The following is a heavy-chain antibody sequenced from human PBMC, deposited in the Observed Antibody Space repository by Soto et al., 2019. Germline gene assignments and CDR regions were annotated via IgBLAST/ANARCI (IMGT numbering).Heavy chain of an antibody. V-gene: IGHV1-2*02. CDR2: INTNTGDT. CDR1: GYTFTGYH. J-gene: IGHJ5*02. D-gene: IGHD1-26*01. CDR3: ARWVGASNWFDP. Sequence: QVQLVQSGAEVKEPGASVKVSCKTSGYTFTGYHIHWVRQAPGQGLEWMGWINTNTGDTNYAQKFQGGVTMTRDTSINTAYVQLSRLTSDDTAVYYCARWVGASNWFDPWGQGTLVTVSS.